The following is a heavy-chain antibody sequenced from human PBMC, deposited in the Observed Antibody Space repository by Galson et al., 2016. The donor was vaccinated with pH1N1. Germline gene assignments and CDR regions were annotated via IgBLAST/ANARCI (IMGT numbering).Heavy chain of an antibody. Sequence: SLRLSCAASGFTFSRYSMNWVRQAPGKGLEWVSSISSSSSYIYYADSVKGRFTISRDNAKNSLYLQMNSLRAEDTAVYYCARDHGFGSENMGDWFDPWGQGTLVTVSS. D-gene: IGHD3-10*01. CDR1: GFTFSRYS. CDR2: ISSSSSYI. V-gene: IGHV3-21*04. CDR3: ARDHGFGSENMGDWFDP. J-gene: IGHJ5*02.